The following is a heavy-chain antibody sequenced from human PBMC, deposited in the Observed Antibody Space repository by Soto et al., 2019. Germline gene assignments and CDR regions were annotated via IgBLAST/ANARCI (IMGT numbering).Heavy chain of an antibody. CDR3: ATAKWDYYDSSGQPAYYFDY. CDR1: GFIFSSYS. V-gene: IGHV3-21*04. CDR2: ISSSSSDI. D-gene: IGHD3-22*01. Sequence: PGGSLRLSCAASGFIFSSYSMNWVRQAPGKGLEWVSSISSSSSDIYYGASVKCRFTIYSDNSKNTLYLKMNSLRAEDTAVYYCATAKWDYYDSSGQPAYYFDYWGLGTLIAVSS. J-gene: IGHJ4*02.